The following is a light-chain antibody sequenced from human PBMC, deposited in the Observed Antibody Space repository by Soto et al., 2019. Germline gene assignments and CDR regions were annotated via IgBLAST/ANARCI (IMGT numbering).Light chain of an antibody. CDR2: DAS. V-gene: IGKV1-13*02. CDR1: QGISSA. J-gene: IGKJ2*01. CDR3: QQFNSYPHT. Sequence: AIQLTQSPSSLSASVGDRVTITCRASQGISSALAWNQQKPGKAPKLLIYDASSLESGVPSRFSGSGSGTDFTLTISSLQPEDFATYYCQQFNSYPHTFGQGTKLEMK.